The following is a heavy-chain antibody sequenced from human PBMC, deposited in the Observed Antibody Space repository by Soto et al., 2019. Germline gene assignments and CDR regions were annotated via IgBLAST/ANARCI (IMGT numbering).Heavy chain of an antibody. CDR3: ASAAVTGTAGLDF. J-gene: IGHJ4*02. V-gene: IGHV1-2*02. D-gene: IGHD6-19*01. CDR1: GYTFSGFY. Sequence: ASVKVSCKASGYTFSGFYMHWVRQAPGQGFEWIGWINPNSGGTKSAEKFQGRVTMTRDTSISTAYMELSRLTSDDTAVYYCASAAVTGTAGLDFWGQGTQVTVSS. CDR2: INPNSGGT.